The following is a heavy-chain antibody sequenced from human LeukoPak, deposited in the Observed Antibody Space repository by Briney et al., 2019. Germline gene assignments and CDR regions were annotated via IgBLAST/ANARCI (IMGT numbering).Heavy chain of an antibody. V-gene: IGHV2-5*01. D-gene: IGHD6-19*01. Sequence: SGPTLVKPTQTLTLTCTFSGFSLSTSGVGVGWIRQPPGKALEWLALIYWNDDKRYSPSLKSRLTITKDTSKNQVVLTMTNMDPVDTATYYCAHRRGIAVAGIYWFDPWGQGTLVTVSP. CDR2: IYWNDDK. CDR1: GFSLSTSGVG. J-gene: IGHJ5*02. CDR3: AHRRGIAVAGIYWFDP.